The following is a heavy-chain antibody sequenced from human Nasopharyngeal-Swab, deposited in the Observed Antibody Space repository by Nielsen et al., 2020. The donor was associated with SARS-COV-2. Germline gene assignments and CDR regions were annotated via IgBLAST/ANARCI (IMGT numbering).Heavy chain of an antibody. CDR1: GYTFTSYA. D-gene: IGHD5-18*01. CDR3: AREFRYGYSDYYYYYGMDV. CDR2: INTNTGNP. V-gene: IGHV7-4-1*02. Sequence: ASVKVSCKASGYTFTSYAMNWVRQAPGQGLEWMGWINTNTGNPTYAQGFTGRFVFSLDTSVSTAYLQISSLNAEDTAVYYYAREFRYGYSDYYYYYGMDVWRQGTTVTVSS. J-gene: IGHJ6*02.